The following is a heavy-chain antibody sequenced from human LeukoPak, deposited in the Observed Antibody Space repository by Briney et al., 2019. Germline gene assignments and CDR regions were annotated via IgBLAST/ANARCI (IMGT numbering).Heavy chain of an antibody. Sequence: SETLSLTCTVSGGSISSGDYYWSWIRQPPGKGLEWIGYIYYSGSTYYNPSLKSRVTISVDTSKNQFSLKLSSVTAADTAVYYCARGHPSSVPHYLDYWGQGTLVTFSS. V-gene: IGHV4-30-4*08. CDR3: ARGHPSSVPHYLDY. J-gene: IGHJ4*02. CDR2: IYYSGST. CDR1: GGSISSGDYY. D-gene: IGHD2-2*01.